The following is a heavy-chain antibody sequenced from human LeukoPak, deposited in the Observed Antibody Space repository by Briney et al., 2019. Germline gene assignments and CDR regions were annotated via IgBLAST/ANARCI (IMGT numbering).Heavy chain of an antibody. V-gene: IGHV4-39*01. D-gene: IGHD5-18*01. J-gene: IGHJ4*02. CDR1: GGSISSSSYY. Sequence: SETLSLTCTVSGGSISSSSYYWGWLRQPPGKGLEWIGNIYYSGSTYYNPSLKSRVTISVDTSKNQFSLKLSSVTTADTAVYYCARRGYSYGNPIDYWGQGTLVTVSS. CDR3: ARRGYSYGNPIDY. CDR2: IYYSGST.